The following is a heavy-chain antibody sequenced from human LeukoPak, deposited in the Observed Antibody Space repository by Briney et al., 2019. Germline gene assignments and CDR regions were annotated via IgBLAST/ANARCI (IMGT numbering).Heavy chain of an antibody. CDR2: ISSNGGST. D-gene: IGHD6-19*01. Sequence: QSGGSLRLSCAASGFTFSSYAMPWVRQAPGKGLEYVSAISSNGGSTYYANSVKGRFTISRDNSKNTLYLQMGSLRAEDMAVYYCAREEYSSGWGHFDYWGQGTLVTVSS. J-gene: IGHJ4*02. V-gene: IGHV3-64*01. CDR3: AREEYSSGWGHFDY. CDR1: GFTFSSYA.